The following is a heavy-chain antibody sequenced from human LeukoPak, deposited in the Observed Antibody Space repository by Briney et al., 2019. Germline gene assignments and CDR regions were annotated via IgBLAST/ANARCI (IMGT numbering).Heavy chain of an antibody. V-gene: IGHV1-8*01. CDR2: MNPNSGNT. Sequence: ASVEVSCKASGDTFTSYDINWVRQATGQGLEWMGWMNPNSGNTGYAQKFQGRVTMTRNTSISTAYMELSSLRSEDTAVYYCARTGGSTTTVTTSDYWGQGTLVTVSS. D-gene: IGHD4-17*01. CDR3: ARTGGSTTTVTTSDY. CDR1: GDTFTSYD. J-gene: IGHJ4*02.